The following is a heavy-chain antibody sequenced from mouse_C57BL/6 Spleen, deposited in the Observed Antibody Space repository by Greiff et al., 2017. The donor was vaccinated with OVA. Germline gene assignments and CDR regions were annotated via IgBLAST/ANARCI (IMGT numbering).Heavy chain of an antibody. CDR1: GFSLTSYG. V-gene: IGHV2-2*01. CDR3: ARNGGNQWYFDV. CDR2: IWSGGST. J-gene: IGHJ1*03. D-gene: IGHD2-1*01. Sequence: QVQLKQSGPGLVQPSQSLSITCTVSGFSLTSYGVHWVRQSPGKGLEWLGVIWSGGSTDYNAAFISRLSISKDNSKSQVFFKMNSLQADDTAIYYCARNGGNQWYFDVWGTGTTVTVSS.